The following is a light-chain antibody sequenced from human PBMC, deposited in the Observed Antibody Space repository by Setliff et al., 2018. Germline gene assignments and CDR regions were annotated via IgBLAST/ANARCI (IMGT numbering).Light chain of an antibody. CDR1: SSDVGTYKY. J-gene: IGLJ2*01. V-gene: IGLV2-14*01. CDR2: DVS. Sequence: QSVLTQPASVSGSPGQSITISCTGTSSDVGTYKYVSWYQQNPGQAPKLMIYDVSHRPSGVSIRFSGSKSGNTASLTISGLQAEDEADYYCSSYTTSNTVIFGGGTKVTVL. CDR3: SSYTTSNTVI.